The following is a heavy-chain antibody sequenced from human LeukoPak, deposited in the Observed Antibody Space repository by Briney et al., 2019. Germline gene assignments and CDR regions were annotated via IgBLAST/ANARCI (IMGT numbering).Heavy chain of an antibody. Sequence: SETLSLTCAVYGGSFSGYYRSWIRQPPGKGLEWIGEINHSGSTNYNPSLKSRVTISVDTSKNQFSLKLSSVTAADTAVYYCAATGAVRPGAGWFDPWGQGTLVTVSS. CDR1: GGSFSGYY. D-gene: IGHD6-6*01. CDR3: AATGAVRPGAGWFDP. J-gene: IGHJ5*02. V-gene: IGHV4-34*01. CDR2: INHSGST.